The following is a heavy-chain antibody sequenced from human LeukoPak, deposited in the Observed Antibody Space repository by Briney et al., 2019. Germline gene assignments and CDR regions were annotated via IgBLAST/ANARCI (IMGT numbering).Heavy chain of an antibody. V-gene: IGHV4-39*01. D-gene: IGHD7-27*01. CDR2: IYYSGST. CDR1: GGSISSSSYY. J-gene: IGHJ4*02. CDR3: ARFTSNWGSFDY. Sequence: SETLSLTCTVSGGSISSSSYYWGWIRQPPGKGLEWIGSIYYSGSTYYNPSLKSRVTISVNTSKNQFSLKLSSVTAADTAVYYCARFTSNWGSFDYWGQGTLVTVSS.